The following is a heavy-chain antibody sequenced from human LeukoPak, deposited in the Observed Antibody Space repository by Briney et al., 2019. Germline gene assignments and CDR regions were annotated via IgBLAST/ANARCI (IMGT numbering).Heavy chain of an antibody. D-gene: IGHD1-1*01. V-gene: IGHV3-11*01. CDR1: GFTFTDYF. CDR3: GSAWLGTTPFDY. CDR2: ISSSGSTT. J-gene: IGHJ4*02. Sequence: GGSLRLSCAASGFTFTDYFMRWIRQAPGKGLEWVSHISSSGSTTYYSASVKGRFTISRDNAKKSLYLQMDSLRVEDTAVYYCGSAWLGTTPFDYWGQGTLVTVSS.